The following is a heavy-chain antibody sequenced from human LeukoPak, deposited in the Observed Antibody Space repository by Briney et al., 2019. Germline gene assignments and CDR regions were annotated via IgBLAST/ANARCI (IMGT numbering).Heavy chain of an antibody. CDR2: IKQDGSEK. CDR1: GFTFSRYW. V-gene: IGHV3-7*01. Sequence: GGSLRLTCAAAGFTFSRYWMSWVRQAPGKGREWVANIKQDGSEKYYVDSVKGRFTISRDNAKNSLYLQMNSLRAEDTAVYYCARVGNGYVMDYWGQGTLVTVSS. D-gene: IGHD5-12*01. CDR3: ARVGNGYVMDY. J-gene: IGHJ4*02.